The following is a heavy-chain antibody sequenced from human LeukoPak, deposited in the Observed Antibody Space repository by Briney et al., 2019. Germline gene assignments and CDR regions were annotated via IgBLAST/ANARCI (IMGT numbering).Heavy chain of an antibody. J-gene: IGHJ4*02. CDR1: GGSISSYY. V-gene: IGHV4-59*12. D-gene: IGHD3-10*01. CDR2: IYYSGST. Sequence: SETLSLTCTVSGGSISSYYWSWIRQPPGKGLEWIGYIYYSGSTNYNPSLKSRVTISVDKSKNQFSLKLSSVTAADTAVYYCARGGSGSYYFSLWYWGQGTLVTVSS. CDR3: ARGGSGSYYFSLWY.